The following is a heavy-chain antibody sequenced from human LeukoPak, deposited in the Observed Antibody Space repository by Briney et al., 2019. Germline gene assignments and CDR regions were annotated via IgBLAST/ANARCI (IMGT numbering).Heavy chain of an antibody. V-gene: IGHV4-39*07. CDR1: GGSISSSSYY. CDR3: AREDLLRFPDV. J-gene: IGHJ6*04. Sequence: SETLSLTCTVSGGSISSSSYYWGWIRQPPGKGLEWIRSIYYSGSTYYNPSLKSRVTISVDTSKDQFSLKLSSVTAADTAVYYCAREDLLRFPDVWGKGTTVTVSS. D-gene: IGHD5-12*01. CDR2: IYYSGST.